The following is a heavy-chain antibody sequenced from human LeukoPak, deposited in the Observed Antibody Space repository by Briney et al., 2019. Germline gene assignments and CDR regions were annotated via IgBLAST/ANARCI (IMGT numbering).Heavy chain of an antibody. Sequence: SVKVSCKASGYSFTSYGISWVRQAPGQGLEWMGGIIPIFGTANYAQKFQGRVTITADKSTSTAYMELSSLRSEDTAVYYCARVSIDGSGSYYHYYYYYMDVWGKGTTVTISS. D-gene: IGHD3-10*01. V-gene: IGHV1-69*06. CDR2: IIPIFGTA. J-gene: IGHJ6*03. CDR1: GYSFTSYG. CDR3: ARVSIDGSGSYYHYYYYYMDV.